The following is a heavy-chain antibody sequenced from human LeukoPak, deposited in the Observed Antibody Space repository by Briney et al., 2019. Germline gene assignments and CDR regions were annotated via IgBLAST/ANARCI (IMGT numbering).Heavy chain of an antibody. CDR2: IKSKSDGGTT. V-gene: IGHV3-15*01. D-gene: IGHD6-13*01. Sequence: GGSLRLSCAASGFTFSYAWMTWVCQAPGKGLEWVGRIKSKSDGGTTDYAAPVKGRFSISRDDSKNTLYLQMNSLKTEDTAVYYCAAERYSSTWYFDYWGQGILVAVSS. J-gene: IGHJ4*02. CDR3: AAERYSSTWYFDY. CDR1: GFTFSYAW.